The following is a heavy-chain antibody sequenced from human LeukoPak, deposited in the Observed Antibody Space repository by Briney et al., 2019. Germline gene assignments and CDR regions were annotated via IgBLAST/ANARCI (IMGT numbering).Heavy chain of an antibody. J-gene: IGHJ4*02. CDR1: GYTFTGYY. CDR3: ARGGVLRYFDWTFDY. D-gene: IGHD3-9*01. CDR2: INPNSGGT. V-gene: IGHV1-2*04. Sequence: GASVKVSCKASGYTFTGYYMHWVRQAPGQGLEWMGWINPNSGGTNYAQKFQGWVTMTRDTSISTAYMELSRLRSDDTAVYYCARGGVLRYFDWTFDYWGQGTLVTVSS.